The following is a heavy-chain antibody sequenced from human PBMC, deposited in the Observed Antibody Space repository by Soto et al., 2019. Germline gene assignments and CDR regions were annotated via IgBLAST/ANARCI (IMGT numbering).Heavy chain of an antibody. CDR1: GDSVSSNSAA. V-gene: IGHV6-1*01. CDR2: TYYRSKWYN. CDR3: ASEQLVVPSSRYYYYYYMDV. J-gene: IGHJ6*03. Sequence: SQTLSLTCAISGDSVSSNSAAWNWIRQSPSRGLEWLGRTYYRSKWYNDYAVSVKSRITINPDTSKNQFSLQLNSVTPEDTAVYYCASEQLVVPSSRYYYYYYMDVWGKGTTVTV. D-gene: IGHD6-6*01.